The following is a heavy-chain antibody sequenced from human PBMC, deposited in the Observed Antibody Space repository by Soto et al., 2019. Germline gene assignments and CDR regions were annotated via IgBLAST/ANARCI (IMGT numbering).Heavy chain of an antibody. CDR2: INSDGSST. Sequence: GVSLRLSCAASGFTFSSYWMHWVRQAPGKGLVWVSRINSDGSSTSYADSVKGRFTISRDNAKNTLYLQMNSLRAEDTAVYYCAGDGRYCSSTSCYGYYYYMDVWGKGTTVTVSS. J-gene: IGHJ6*03. V-gene: IGHV3-74*01. CDR3: AGDGRYCSSTSCYGYYYYMDV. D-gene: IGHD2-2*01. CDR1: GFTFSSYW.